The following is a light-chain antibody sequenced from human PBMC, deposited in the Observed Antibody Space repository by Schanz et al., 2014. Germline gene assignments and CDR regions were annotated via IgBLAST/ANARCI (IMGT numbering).Light chain of an antibody. CDR2: GAS. Sequence: EIVLTQSPGTLSLSPGERATLSCRASQSVSSSYLAWYQQKPGQAPRLLIYGASSRATGIPDRFSGSGSGTDFSLTISRLEPEDFAVYFCQQSSSSSWTFGQGTKVE. CDR3: QQSSSSSWT. CDR1: QSVSSSY. V-gene: IGKV3-20*01. J-gene: IGKJ1*01.